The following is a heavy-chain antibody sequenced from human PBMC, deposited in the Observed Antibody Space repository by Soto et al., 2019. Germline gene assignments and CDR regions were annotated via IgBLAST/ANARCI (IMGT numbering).Heavy chain of an antibody. CDR1: GYTFSSYF. CDR3: ANVRVGY. V-gene: IGHV1-3*01. D-gene: IGHD1-26*01. Sequence: ASVKVSCKASGYTFSSYFIHWVRQAPGQGLEWMGCINAGNGNTQYSQRFQDRVTISRDTSASTAYMELSSLTSGDTAAYYCANVRVGYWGQGTLVTVSS. CDR2: INAGNGNT. J-gene: IGHJ4*02.